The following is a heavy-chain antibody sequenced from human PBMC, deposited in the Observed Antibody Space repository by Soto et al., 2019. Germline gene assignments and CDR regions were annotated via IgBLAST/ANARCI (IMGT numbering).Heavy chain of an antibody. J-gene: IGHJ4*02. D-gene: IGHD4-17*01. CDR3: ATWVDYGDFEGFDF. CDR2: VDPNGGGS. V-gene: IGHV1-2*04. Sequence: ASVKVSCKASGDTFSTYTITWMRQAPGQGLEWMGWVDPNGGGSNSAQKFQGSVTMTWDTSITTAYLDLTRLTTNDTATYFCATWVDYGDFEGFDFWGQGTLVTVSS. CDR1: GDTFSTYT.